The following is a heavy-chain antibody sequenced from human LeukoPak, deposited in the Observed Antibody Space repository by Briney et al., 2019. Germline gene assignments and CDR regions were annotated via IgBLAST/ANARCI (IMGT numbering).Heavy chain of an antibody. CDR3: ARVVHSGYDYFDY. CDR1: GFTFSSYS. CDR2: IKQDGSEK. D-gene: IGHD5-12*01. Sequence: PGGSLRLSCAASGFTFSSYSMNWVRQAPGKGLEWVANIKQDGSEKYYVDSVKGRFTISRDNAKNSLYLQMNSLRAEDTAVYYCARVVHSGYDYFDYWGQGTLVTVSS. V-gene: IGHV3-7*01. J-gene: IGHJ4*02.